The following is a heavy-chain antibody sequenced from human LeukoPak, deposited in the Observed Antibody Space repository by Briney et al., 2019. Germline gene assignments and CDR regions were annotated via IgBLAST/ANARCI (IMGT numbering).Heavy chain of an antibody. J-gene: IGHJ4*02. CDR1: GYSFATYW. Sequence: GESLKISCQGSGYSFATYWIAWVRQMPGEGLEWMGIIYPGDSDTTYSLSFQGQVTISAARSATSAYLQWTSLKASDTAIYYCARQRGTGWYDYWGQGTLVTVSS. CDR2: IYPGDSDT. CDR3: ARQRGTGWYDY. V-gene: IGHV5-51*01. D-gene: IGHD6-19*01.